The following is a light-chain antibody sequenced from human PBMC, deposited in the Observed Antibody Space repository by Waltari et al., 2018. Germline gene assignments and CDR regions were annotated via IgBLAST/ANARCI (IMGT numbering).Light chain of an antibody. CDR2: LGS. CDR1: QSLLHRDGYNY. Sequence: DIVMTQSPVSLPVTPAEPASISCRSSQSLLHRDGYNYVDWYLQKPGQSPQLLIYLGSNRASGVPDRFSGSGSGTDFTLKISRVEAEDVGVYYCMQALRTWTFGQGTKVEIK. V-gene: IGKV2-28*01. J-gene: IGKJ1*01. CDR3: MQALRTWT.